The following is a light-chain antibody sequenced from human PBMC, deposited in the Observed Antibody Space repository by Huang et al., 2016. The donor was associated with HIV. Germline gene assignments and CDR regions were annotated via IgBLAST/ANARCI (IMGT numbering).Light chain of an antibody. CDR1: QDITNY. Sequence: DIQMTQSPSSLSASVGDRVTITCQASQDITNYLNWYQQKPGKAPKLLIYDASNLETAVPSRFSGSGSGTDFTFTISSLQPEDIATYYCQQYDNLPLTFGGGTNVEIK. J-gene: IGKJ4*01. CDR3: QQYDNLPLT. CDR2: DAS. V-gene: IGKV1-33*01.